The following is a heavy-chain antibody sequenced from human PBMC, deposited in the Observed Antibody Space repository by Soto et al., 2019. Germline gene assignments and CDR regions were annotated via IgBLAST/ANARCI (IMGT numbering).Heavy chain of an antibody. V-gene: IGHV1-2*04. D-gene: IGHD2-15*01. Sequence: GASVKLSCKASGYTFTGYYMHWVRHAPGQGLEWMGWINPNSGGTNYAQKFQGWVTMTRDTSISTAYMELSRLRSDDTAVYYCARMVTKYRTSPLDYWGQGTLVTVSS. J-gene: IGHJ4*02. CDR3: ARMVTKYRTSPLDY. CDR2: INPNSGGT. CDR1: GYTFTGYY.